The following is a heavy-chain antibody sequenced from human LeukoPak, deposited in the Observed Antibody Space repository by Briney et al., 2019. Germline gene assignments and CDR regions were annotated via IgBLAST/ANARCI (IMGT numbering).Heavy chain of an antibody. D-gene: IGHD2-21*02. CDR3: ARGRYGGNFYY. V-gene: IGHV4-39*07. CDR2: IYYSGST. CDR1: GGSISSSSYY. Sequence: SETLSLTCTVSGGSISSSSYYWGWIRQPPGKGLEWIGSIYYSGSTYYNPSLKSRVTISVDTSKNQFSLKLSSVTAADTAVYYCARGRYGGNFYYWGQGTLVTVSS. J-gene: IGHJ4*02.